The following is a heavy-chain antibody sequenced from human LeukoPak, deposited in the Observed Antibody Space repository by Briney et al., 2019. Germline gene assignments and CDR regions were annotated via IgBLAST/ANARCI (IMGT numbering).Heavy chain of an antibody. CDR3: AKGAYLRYFEWLWAN. Sequence: GRSLRLSCAASGFPFNSYAMHWVRQAPGKGLEWVAVIWYDGSNKYYADSVKGRFTTSRDNSKNTLYLQMSSLRPEDTAVYYCAKGAYLRYFEWLWANWGQGTLVTVSS. CDR2: IWYDGSNK. CDR1: GFPFNSYA. D-gene: IGHD3-9*01. V-gene: IGHV3-33*06. J-gene: IGHJ4*02.